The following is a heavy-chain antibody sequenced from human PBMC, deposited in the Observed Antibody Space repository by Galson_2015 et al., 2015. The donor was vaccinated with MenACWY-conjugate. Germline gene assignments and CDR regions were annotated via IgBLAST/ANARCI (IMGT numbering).Heavy chain of an antibody. D-gene: IGHD1-26*01. J-gene: IGHJ5*02. CDR1: GDSINSSPYY. Sequence: SETLSLTCTVSGDSINSSPYYCDWIRQPPGKGLQFIGSLFYSGSANYNPSLESRVTISVDTSKNQFSLKLYSVTAADTAVYYCVTNGGSYSFDPWGQGTLVTVSS. V-gene: IGHV4-39*07. CDR2: LFYSGSA. CDR3: VTNGGSYSFDP.